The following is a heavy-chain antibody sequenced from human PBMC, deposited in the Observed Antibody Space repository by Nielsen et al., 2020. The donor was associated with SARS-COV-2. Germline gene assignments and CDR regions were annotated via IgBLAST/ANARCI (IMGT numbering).Heavy chain of an antibody. Sequence: WIRQPPGKGLEWIGYIYYSGSTNYNPSHKSRVTISVDTSKNQFSLKLSSVTAADTAVYYCARDGDSSSWGSMDVWGQGTTVTVSS. D-gene: IGHD6-13*01. CDR3: ARDGDSSSWGSMDV. J-gene: IGHJ6*02. V-gene: IGHV4-59*01. CDR2: IYYSGST.